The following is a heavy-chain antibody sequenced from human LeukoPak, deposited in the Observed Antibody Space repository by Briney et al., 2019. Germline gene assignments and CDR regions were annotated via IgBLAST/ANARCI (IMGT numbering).Heavy chain of an antibody. V-gene: IGHV3-21*01. J-gene: IGHJ5*02. CDR2: ISSSSSYI. D-gene: IGHD3-9*01. CDR3: ARRDYDILTGFNWFDP. CDR1: GFTFSSYG. Sequence: GGSLRLSCAASGFTFSSYGMHWVRQAPGKGLEWVSSISSSSSYIYYADSVKGRFIISRDNAKNSLYLQMNSLRAEDTAVYYCARRDYDILTGFNWFDPWGQGTLVTVSS.